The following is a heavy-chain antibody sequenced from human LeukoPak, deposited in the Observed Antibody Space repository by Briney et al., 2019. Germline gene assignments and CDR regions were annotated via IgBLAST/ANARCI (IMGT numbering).Heavy chain of an antibody. Sequence: GGSLRLSCAASGFTVSSYIMNWVRQAPGKGLEWVSSISASSTYIYYADSVKGRFTISRDNAKNSLYLQMNSLRAEDTAVYYCARSGYSSSWYYYYGMDVWGQGTTVTVSS. CDR1: GFTVSSYI. CDR2: ISASSTYI. V-gene: IGHV3-21*04. D-gene: IGHD6-13*01. J-gene: IGHJ6*02. CDR3: ARSGYSSSWYYYYGMDV.